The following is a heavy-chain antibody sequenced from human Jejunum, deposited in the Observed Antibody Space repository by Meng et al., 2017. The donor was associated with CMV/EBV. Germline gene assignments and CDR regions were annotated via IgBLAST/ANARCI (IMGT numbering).Heavy chain of an antibody. CDR1: GFTFRYYD. D-gene: IGHD4-17*01. CDR3: ARDDYGDAGAYFDY. CDR2: QSYDGNNQ. Sequence: SGFTFRYYDLHWVRQTAGKGLEWVAVQSYDGNNQYFADSVKGRFTLSRDNSKNTVYLQMNSLRPEDTAVYYCARDDYGDAGAYFDYWGQGTLVTVSS. V-gene: IGHV3-30-3*01. J-gene: IGHJ4*02.